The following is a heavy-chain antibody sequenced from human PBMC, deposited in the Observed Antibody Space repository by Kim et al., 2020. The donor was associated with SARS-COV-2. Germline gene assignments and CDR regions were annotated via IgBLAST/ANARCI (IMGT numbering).Heavy chain of an antibody. CDR1: GFTFSSYA. J-gene: IGHJ2*01. Sequence: GGSLRLSCAASGFTFSSYAMHWVRQAPGKGLEWVAVISYDGSNKYYADSVKGRFTISRDNSKNTLYLQMNSLRAEDTAVYYCARDPFLAVAGINWYFDLWGRGTLVTVSS. CDR2: ISYDGSNK. V-gene: IGHV3-30*04. D-gene: IGHD6-19*01. CDR3: ARDPFLAVAGINWYFDL.